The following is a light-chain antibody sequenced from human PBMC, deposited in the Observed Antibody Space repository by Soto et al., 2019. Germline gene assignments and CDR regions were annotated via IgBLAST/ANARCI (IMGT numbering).Light chain of an antibody. Sequence: EIVLKRSTGALSFSTQEVGTLGGRASQGIGDYLAWYQQKPGQAPRLLIYDISTRATGVPARFSGSGSGPEFTLTINSLESEDFAIYYCQPRNNWPLTFGVGTKVDIK. CDR1: QGIGDY. V-gene: IGKV3D-11*01. CDR3: QPRNNWPLT. J-gene: IGKJ4*02. CDR2: DIS.